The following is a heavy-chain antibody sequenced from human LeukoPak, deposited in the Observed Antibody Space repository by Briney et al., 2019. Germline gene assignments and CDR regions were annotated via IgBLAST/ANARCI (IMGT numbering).Heavy chain of an antibody. CDR1: GFTFDDYA. J-gene: IGHJ4*02. CDR3: AKSPGPTTVVTILDY. V-gene: IGHV3-9*01. D-gene: IGHD4-23*01. Sequence: GRSLRLSCAASGFTFDDYAMHWVRQAPGKGLEWVSGISWNSGSIGYADPVKGRFTISRDNAKNSLYLQMNSLRAEDTALYYCAKSPGPTTVVTILDYWGQGTLVTVSS. CDR2: ISWNSGSI.